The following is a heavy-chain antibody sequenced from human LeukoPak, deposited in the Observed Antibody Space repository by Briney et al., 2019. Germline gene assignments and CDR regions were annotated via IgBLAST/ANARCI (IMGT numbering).Heavy chain of an antibody. CDR2: IIPLFGTT. CDR1: GGSFSRHA. J-gene: IGHJ4*02. CDR3: ARGVIVAATHFDN. Sequence: GASVTVSCKASGGSFSRHAISWVRQAPGQGLEWMGEIIPLFGTTHYAQKFQGRVTITTDESTSTGYVELSSLRSEDTAVNYCARGVIVAATHFDNWGQGTLVTVSS. V-gene: IGHV1-69*05. D-gene: IGHD1-26*01.